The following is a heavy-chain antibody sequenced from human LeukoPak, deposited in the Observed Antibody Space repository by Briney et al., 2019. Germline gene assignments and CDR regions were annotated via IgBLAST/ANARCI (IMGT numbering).Heavy chain of an antibody. J-gene: IGHJ4*02. V-gene: IGHV3-30*18. CDR1: GFSFSTCG. CDR3: AKDRPNTWSFDY. CDR2: ISDDGSNK. D-gene: IGHD6-6*01. Sequence: GGSLRLSCAPSGFSFSTCGMHWVRQAPGKGREGLAVISDDGSNKYYIDSVKGRITISRDNSKNTMFLEMDSLRAEDTAVYYCAKDRPNTWSFDYWGQGALVSVSS.